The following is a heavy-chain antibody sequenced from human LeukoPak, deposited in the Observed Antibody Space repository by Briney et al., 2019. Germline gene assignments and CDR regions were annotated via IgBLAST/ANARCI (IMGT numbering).Heavy chain of an antibody. D-gene: IGHD3-22*01. CDR3: AREGSSSGYLGTVHYYYGMDV. CDR2: ISSSSSSYI. Sequence: PGGSLRLSCAASGFTFSSYSMNWVRQAPGKGLEWVSSISSSSSSYIYYADSVKGRFTISRDNAKNSLYLQMNSLRAEDTAVYYCAREGSSSGYLGTVHYYYGMDVWGQGTTVTVSS. CDR1: GFTFSSYS. V-gene: IGHV3-21*01. J-gene: IGHJ6*02.